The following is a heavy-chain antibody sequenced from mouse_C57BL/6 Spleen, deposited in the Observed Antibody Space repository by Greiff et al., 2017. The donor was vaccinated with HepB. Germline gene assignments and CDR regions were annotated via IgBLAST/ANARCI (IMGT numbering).Heavy chain of an antibody. CDR3: ARYIHYYGSPYAMDY. CDR2: IRNKANGYTT. Sequence: EVKLMESGGGLVQPGGSLSLSCAASGFTFTDYYMSWVRQPPGKALEWLGFIRNKANGYTTEYSASVKGRFTISRDNSQSILYLQMNALRAEDSATYYCARYIHYYGSPYAMDYWGQGTSLTVSS. D-gene: IGHD1-1*01. J-gene: IGHJ4*01. CDR1: GFTFTDYY. V-gene: IGHV7-3*01.